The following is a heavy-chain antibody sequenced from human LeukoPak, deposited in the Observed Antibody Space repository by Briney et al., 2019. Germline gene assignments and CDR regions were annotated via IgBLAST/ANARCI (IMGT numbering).Heavy chain of an antibody. V-gene: IGHV4-59*02. CDR1: GDSVTSTY. CDR2: GHHSESS. J-gene: IGHJ4*02. D-gene: IGHD2-8*02. CDR3: ARESAGSLHDSTAAFHY. Sequence: ETLSLTCSVSGDSVTSTYWSWIRQPPGKGLEWVAYGHHSESSNYNPSFRSRVIIPVDTSRNQFSLRLSSVTAADTAIYYCARESAGSLHDSTAAFHYWGQGILVIVSS.